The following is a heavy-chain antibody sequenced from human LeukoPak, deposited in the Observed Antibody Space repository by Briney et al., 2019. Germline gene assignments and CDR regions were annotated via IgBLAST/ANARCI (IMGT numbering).Heavy chain of an antibody. D-gene: IGHD3-10*01. CDR2: IHSSGST. CDR1: GGSISGSISGTY. J-gene: IGHJ4*02. CDR3: ARGLQNYYNPFDN. Sequence: SETLSLTCTVSGGSISGSISGTYWSWVRQPAGKGLEWIGRIHSSGSTKYNPSLKSRVTMSVDTSKNQLFLRLTSVTAADTALYYCARGLQNYYNPFDNWGQGTLVTVSS. V-gene: IGHV4-4*07.